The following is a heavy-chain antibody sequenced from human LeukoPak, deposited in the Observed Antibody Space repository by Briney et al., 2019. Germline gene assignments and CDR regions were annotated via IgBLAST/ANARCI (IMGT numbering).Heavy chain of an antibody. Sequence: SETLSLTCAVYGGSFSGYYWSWIRQPPGKGLEWIGEINHSGSTNYNPSLKSRVTISVDTSKNQFSLKLSSVTAADTAVYYCARPGVRRYCSSTSCSASFDYWGQGTLVTVSS. CDR2: INHSGST. D-gene: IGHD2-2*01. V-gene: IGHV4-34*01. CDR1: GGSFSGYY. CDR3: ARPGVRRYCSSTSCSASFDY. J-gene: IGHJ4*02.